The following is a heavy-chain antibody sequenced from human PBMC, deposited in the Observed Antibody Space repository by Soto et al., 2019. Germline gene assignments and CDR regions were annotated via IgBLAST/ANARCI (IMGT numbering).Heavy chain of an antibody. D-gene: IGHD3-16*02. Sequence: QVHLVQSGAEVKKPGSSVKVSCKASGGAFSNYGISWVRQAPGQGLEWMGGIIPKFGSPTYAQNFEGRVTITADESTSTVYMEMSSLRSEDTAVYYCARDRYSDGSTYLFESGYWGQGTRVTVAS. CDR1: GGAFSNYG. J-gene: IGHJ4*02. V-gene: IGHV1-69*12. CDR3: ARDRYSDGSTYLFESGY. CDR2: IIPKFGSP.